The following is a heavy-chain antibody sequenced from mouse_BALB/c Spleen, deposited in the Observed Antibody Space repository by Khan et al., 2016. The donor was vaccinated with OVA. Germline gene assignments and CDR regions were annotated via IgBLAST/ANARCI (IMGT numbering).Heavy chain of an antibody. CDR1: GYTFPSNT. V-gene: IGHV1-4*01. D-gene: IGHD2-14*01. CDR2: INPRSVYT. J-gene: IGHJ4*01. Sequence: QVQLQQPGAELARPGASVKMSCKASGYTFPSNTMHWVKQRPGQGLEWIGYINPRSVYTIYNQKFKDKATLTADISSTTAYMQLSSLTSDNSAVYYCARRTTGYAMDYWGQGTSVTVSS. CDR3: ARRTTGYAMDY.